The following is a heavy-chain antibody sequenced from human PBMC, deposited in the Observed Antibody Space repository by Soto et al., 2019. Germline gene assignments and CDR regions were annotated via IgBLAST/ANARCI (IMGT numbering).Heavy chain of an antibody. D-gene: IGHD6-19*01. Sequence: GGSLRLSCAASGFTFSSYGMHWVRQAPGKGLEWVAVIWYDGSNKYYADSVKGRFTISRDNSKNTLYLQMNSLRAEDTAVYYCARDNFGYRAVALGYWGQGTLVTVSS. CDR1: GFTFSSYG. V-gene: IGHV3-33*01. CDR2: IWYDGSNK. J-gene: IGHJ4*02. CDR3: ARDNFGYRAVALGY.